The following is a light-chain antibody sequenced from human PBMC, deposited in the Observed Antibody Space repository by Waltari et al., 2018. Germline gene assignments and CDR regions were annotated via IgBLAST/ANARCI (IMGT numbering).Light chain of an antibody. CDR3: QQYNSAPPT. Sequence: DILMTQSPSSLSASLGDRVTLPCRASQGISSWLAWYQQKPGKPPKLLIYKASTLQSGVPSRFSGSGSGTDFTLTISSLQPEDFATYFCQQYNSAPPTFGGGTKVDIK. V-gene: IGKV1-5*01. CDR2: KAS. CDR1: QGISSW. J-gene: IGKJ4*01.